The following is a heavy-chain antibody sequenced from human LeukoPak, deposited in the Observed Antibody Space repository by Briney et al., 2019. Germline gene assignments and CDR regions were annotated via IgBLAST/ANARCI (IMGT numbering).Heavy chain of an antibody. D-gene: IGHD6-13*01. CDR1: GYSFPSYW. CDR2: IYPGDSDT. CDR3: ARRGSSWYVDY. J-gene: IGHJ4*02. V-gene: IGHV5-51*01. Sequence: GESLKISCKGSGYSFPSYWIGWVRQIPGKGLEWMGIIYPGDSDTRYSPSFQGQVTISADKSISTAYLQWSSLKASDTPMYYCARRGSSWYVDYWGQGTLVTVSS.